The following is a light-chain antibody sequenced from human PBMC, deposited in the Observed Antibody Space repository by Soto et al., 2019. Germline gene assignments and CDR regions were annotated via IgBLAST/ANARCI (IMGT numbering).Light chain of an antibody. V-gene: IGLV2-14*01. Sequence: QSALTQPASVSGSPGQSITISCTGTSSDVGAYDFVSWYQHSPGKAPKLVTFDVTHRPPGISDRFSGSKSANTASLTISGLQAADEAFYYCSSFTTRKTWVFGGGTKVTVL. J-gene: IGLJ3*02. CDR2: DVT. CDR1: SSDVGAYDF. CDR3: SSFTTRKTWV.